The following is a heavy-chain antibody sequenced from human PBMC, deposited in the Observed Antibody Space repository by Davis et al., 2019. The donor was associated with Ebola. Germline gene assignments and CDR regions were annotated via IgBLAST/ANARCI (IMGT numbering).Heavy chain of an antibody. Sequence: PGGSLRLSCAASGFTFSSYEMNWVRQAPGKGLEWVSYISSSGSTIYYADSVKGRFTISRDNAKNSLYLQMNSLRAEDTAVYYCARKYQLLFGYYYYYGMDVWGQGTTVTVSS. CDR1: GFTFSSYE. J-gene: IGHJ6*02. CDR2: ISSSGSTI. CDR3: ARKYQLLFGYYYYYGMDV. D-gene: IGHD2-2*01. V-gene: IGHV3-48*03.